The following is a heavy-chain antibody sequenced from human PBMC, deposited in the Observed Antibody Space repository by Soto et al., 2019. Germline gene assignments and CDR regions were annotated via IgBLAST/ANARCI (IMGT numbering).Heavy chain of an antibody. CDR1: GGSFSGYY. CDR3: ARGLPPPSSSSASYYFDY. V-gene: IGHV4-34*01. CDR2: INHSGST. J-gene: IGHJ4*02. D-gene: IGHD6-6*01. Sequence: PSETLSLTCAVYGGSFSGYYWSWIRQPPGKGLEWIGEINHSGSTNYNPSLKSRVTISVDTSKNQFYLKLSSVTAADTAVYYCARGLPPPSSSSASYYFDYWGQGTLVTVSS.